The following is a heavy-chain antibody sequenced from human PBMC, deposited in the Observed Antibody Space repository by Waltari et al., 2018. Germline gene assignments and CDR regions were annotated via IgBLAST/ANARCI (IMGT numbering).Heavy chain of an antibody. CDR1: GYTFTDYY. J-gene: IGHJ4*02. CDR2: VEPEDGET. D-gene: IGHD5-18*01. V-gene: IGHV1-69-2*01. CDR3: ATQGYSYGENPFDY. Sequence: EVQLVQSGAEVQKPGATVKLSCQASGYTFTDYYLHWVPRAPGKGLEWMGRVEPEDGETIYAEKFQGRVTITADTSTDTAYRELSSLRSEDTAVYYCATQGYSYGENPFDYWGQGTLVTVAS.